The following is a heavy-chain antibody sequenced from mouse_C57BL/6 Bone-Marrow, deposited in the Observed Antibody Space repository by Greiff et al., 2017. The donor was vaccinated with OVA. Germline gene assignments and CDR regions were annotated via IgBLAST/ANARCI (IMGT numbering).Heavy chain of an antibody. Sequence: VQLQQPGAELVRPGSSVKLSCKASGYTFTSYWMDWVKQRPGQGLEWIGNIYPSDSETHYNQKFKDKATLTVDKSSSTAYMQLSSLTSEDSAVYYCARRGDGYFGRAWFAYWGQGTLVTVSA. CDR3: ARRGDGYFGRAWFAY. J-gene: IGHJ3*01. D-gene: IGHD2-3*01. CDR1: GYTFTSYW. V-gene: IGHV1-61*01. CDR2: IYPSDSET.